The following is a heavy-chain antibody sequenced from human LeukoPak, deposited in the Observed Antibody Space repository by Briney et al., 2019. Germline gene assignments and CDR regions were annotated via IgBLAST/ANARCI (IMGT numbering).Heavy chain of an antibody. CDR3: ARTPRGYCSGGSCYSVFDY. J-gene: IGHJ4*02. CDR2: IYHSGST. Sequence: PSXTLSLTCAVSGYSISSGYYWAWIRPPPGKGLEWIGSIYHSGSTYYNPSLKSRVTISVDTSKNQFSLKLSSVTAADTAVYYCARTPRGYCSGGSCYSVFDYWGQGTLVTVSS. CDR1: GYSISSGYY. D-gene: IGHD2-15*01. V-gene: IGHV4-38-2*01.